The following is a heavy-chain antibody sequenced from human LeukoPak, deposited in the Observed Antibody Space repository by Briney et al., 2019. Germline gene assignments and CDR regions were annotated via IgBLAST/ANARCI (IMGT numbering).Heavy chain of an antibody. J-gene: IGHJ4*02. CDR2: TNHSGST. CDR3: AREVVRGVRYFDY. Sequence: SETLSLTCAVYGGSFSGYYWSWIRQPPGKGLEWIGETNHSGSTNYNPSLKSRVTISVDTSKNQFSLKLSSVTAADTAVYYCAREVVRGVRYFDYWGQGTLVTVSS. D-gene: IGHD3-10*01. V-gene: IGHV4-34*01. CDR1: GGSFSGYY.